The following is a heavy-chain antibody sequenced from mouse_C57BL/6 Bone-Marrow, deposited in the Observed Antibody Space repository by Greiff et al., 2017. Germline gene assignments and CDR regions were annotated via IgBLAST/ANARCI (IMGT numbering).Heavy chain of an antibody. V-gene: IGHV1-15*01. CDR2: IDPETGGT. J-gene: IGHJ4*01. CDR3: TIRGLWSNYPYYYAMDY. Sequence: QVQLKQSGAELVRPGASVTLSCKASGYTFTDYEMHWVRQTPVHGLEWIGAIDPETGGTAYNQKFKGKAILTADKSSSTAYMELRSLTSEDSAFYYCTIRGLWSNYPYYYAMDYWGQGTSVTVSS. CDR1: GYTFTDYE. D-gene: IGHD2-5*01.